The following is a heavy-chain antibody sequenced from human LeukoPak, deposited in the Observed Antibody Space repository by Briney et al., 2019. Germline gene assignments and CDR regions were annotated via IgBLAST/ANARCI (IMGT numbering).Heavy chain of an antibody. Sequence: SETLSLTCTVSGYSISSGYYWGWIRQPPGKGLEWIGSIYHSGSTYYNPSLKSRVTISVDTSKNQFSLKLSSVTAADTAVYYRARDFTSGVTMIVVVPWYFDLWGRGTLVTVSS. CDR2: IYHSGST. V-gene: IGHV4-38-2*02. J-gene: IGHJ2*01. CDR3: ARDFTSGVTMIVVVPWYFDL. D-gene: IGHD3-22*01. CDR1: GYSISSGYY.